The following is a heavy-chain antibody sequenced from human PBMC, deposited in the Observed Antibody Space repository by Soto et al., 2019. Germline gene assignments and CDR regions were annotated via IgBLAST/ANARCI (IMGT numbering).Heavy chain of an antibody. CDR1: GYTFTSYG. Sequence: GASVKVSCKASGYTFTSYGISWVRQAPGQGLEWMGWISAYNGNTNYAQKLQGRVTMTTDTSTSTAYMELRSLRSDDTAVYYCAREGRRGYSYGYYFDYWGQGTLVTVSS. CDR2: ISAYNGNT. V-gene: IGHV1-18*01. D-gene: IGHD5-18*01. J-gene: IGHJ4*02. CDR3: AREGRRGYSYGYYFDY.